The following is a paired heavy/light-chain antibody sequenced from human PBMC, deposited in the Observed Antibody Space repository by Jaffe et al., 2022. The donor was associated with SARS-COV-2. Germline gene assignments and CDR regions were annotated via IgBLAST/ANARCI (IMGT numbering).Light chain of an antibody. V-gene: IGKV1-39*01. CDR3: QQSYTTPLG. Sequence: DIQMTQSPSSLSASVGDRVTITCRASQFISNYLNWYQQRPGRAPKLLIYATSTLQTEVPSRFSGSGSGTDFTLTISSLQPEDFATYYCQQSYTTPLGFGGGTRVEIK. CDR2: ATS. J-gene: IGKJ4*01. CDR1: QFISNY.
Heavy chain of an antibody. Sequence: QVQLQESGPGLVKPSQTLSLTCTVSGGSVSSGSYYWSWIRQPAGGGLEWIGRIFINRNTIYSPSLQSRVTMSVDTSKNQFSLKLSSVTAADTAVYFCARGEYGSSPRSSYYYGMDVWGQGTTVTVS. D-gene: IGHD6-6*01. CDR1: GGSVSSGSYY. CDR2: IFINRNT. CDR3: ARGEYGSSPRSSYYYGMDV. V-gene: IGHV4-61*02. J-gene: IGHJ6*02.